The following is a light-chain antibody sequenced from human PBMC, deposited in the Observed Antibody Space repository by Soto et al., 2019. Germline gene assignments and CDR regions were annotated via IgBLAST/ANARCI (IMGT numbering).Light chain of an antibody. J-gene: IGLJ3*02. CDR3: DTWDSNTHTV. Sequence: QPVLTQSSSASASLGSSVKLTCTLSSGHSSYIIAWHQQQPGKAPRYLMKLEGSGSYNKGSGVPDRFSGSSSGAARYLTISNLQFEDEADYYCDTWDSNTHTVFGGGTKVTVL. CDR1: SGHSSYI. CDR2: LEGSGSY. V-gene: IGLV4-60*02.